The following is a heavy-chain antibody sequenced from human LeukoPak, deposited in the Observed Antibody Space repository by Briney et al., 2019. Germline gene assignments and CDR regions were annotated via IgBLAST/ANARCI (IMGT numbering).Heavy chain of an antibody. CDR2: ISGSGGST. J-gene: IGHJ4*02. CDR3: AKSGYSSSWYLYYFDY. CDR1: GSTFSSYA. V-gene: IGHV3-23*01. Sequence: GGSLRLSCAASGSTFSSYAMSWVRQAPGKGLEWVSAISGSGGSTYYADSVKGRFTISRDNSKNTLYLQMNSLRAEDTAVYCCAKSGYSSSWYLYYFDYWGQGTLVTVSS. D-gene: IGHD6-13*01.